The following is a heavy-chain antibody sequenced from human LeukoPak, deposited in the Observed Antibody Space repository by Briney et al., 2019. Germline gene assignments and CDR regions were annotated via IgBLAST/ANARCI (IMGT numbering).Heavy chain of an antibody. J-gene: IGHJ3*02. V-gene: IGHV1-2*02. CDR3: ARDYYDSSGFGAFDI. CDR1: GYTFTAYY. CDR2: INPNSGGT. Sequence: ASVKVSCKASGYTFTAYYVHWVRQAPGQGLGWMGWINPNSGGTNYAQKFQGRVTMTRDTSISTAYMELSRLRSDDTAVYYCARDYYDSSGFGAFDIWGQGTMVTVSS. D-gene: IGHD3-22*01.